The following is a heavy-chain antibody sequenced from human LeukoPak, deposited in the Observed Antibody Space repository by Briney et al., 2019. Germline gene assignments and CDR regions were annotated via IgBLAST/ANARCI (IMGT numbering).Heavy chain of an antibody. V-gene: IGHV1-2*02. D-gene: IGHD3-22*01. CDR2: INPNSGGT. CDR1: GYTFTGYY. J-gene: IGHJ4*02. CDR3: ARTYYDSSGYRY. Sequence: GASVKVSCKASGYTFTGYYMQWVRQAPGQGLERMGWINPNSGGTNYAQKFQGRVTMTRDTSISTAYMELSRLRSDDTAVYYCARTYYDSSGYRYWGQGTLVTVSS.